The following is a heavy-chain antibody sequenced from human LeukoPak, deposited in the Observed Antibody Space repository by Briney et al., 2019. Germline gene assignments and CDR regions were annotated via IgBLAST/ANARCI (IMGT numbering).Heavy chain of an antibody. D-gene: IGHD3-3*01. CDR3: ARDYESHLAISQGNAFDI. CDR2: IIPIFGTA. J-gene: IGHJ3*02. Sequence: SVKVSCKASGGTFSSYAISWVRQAPGQGLEWMGGIIPIFGTANYAQKFQGRVTITADESTSTAYMELSSLRSEDTAVYYCARDYESHLAISQGNAFDIWGQGTMVTVSS. CDR1: GGTFSSYA. V-gene: IGHV1-69*01.